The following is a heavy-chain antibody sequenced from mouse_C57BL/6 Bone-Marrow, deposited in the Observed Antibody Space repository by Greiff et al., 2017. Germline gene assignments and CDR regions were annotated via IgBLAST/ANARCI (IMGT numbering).Heavy chain of an antibody. Sequence: QVQLQQPGAELVKPGASVKLSCKASGYTFTSYWMQWVKQRPGQGLEWIGEIDPSDSYTNYNQKFKGKATWTVDTCSSTAYMQRSSLTSEDSAVYYCAIYYDFDYWGQGTTLTVSS. CDR1: GYTFTSYW. V-gene: IGHV1-50*01. D-gene: IGHD1-1*01. J-gene: IGHJ2*01. CDR3: AIYYDFDY. CDR2: IDPSDSYT.